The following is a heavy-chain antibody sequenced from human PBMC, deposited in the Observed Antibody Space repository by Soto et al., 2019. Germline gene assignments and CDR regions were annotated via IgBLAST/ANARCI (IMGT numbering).Heavy chain of an antibody. CDR1: GFTFRTYA. CDR2: ISCGGTDKT. Sequence: QSGGSLRLSCAASGFTFRTYAMSWVRQAPGKGLEWVSVISCGGTDKTYYADSVKGRFTISRDNSKHTLSLQMNSLRGDDTAVYFCAKNRGSGTPYFFNMHVWGQGTMVTVSS. V-gene: IGHV3-23*01. D-gene: IGHD3-10*01. J-gene: IGHJ6*02. CDR3: AKNRGSGTPYFFNMHV.